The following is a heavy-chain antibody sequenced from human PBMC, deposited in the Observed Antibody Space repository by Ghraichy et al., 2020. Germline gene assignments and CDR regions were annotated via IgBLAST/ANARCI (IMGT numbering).Heavy chain of an antibody. CDR3: ARDPKRPSAFDL. CDR2: IIPIFGTP. J-gene: IGHJ3*01. V-gene: IGHV1-69*13. CDR1: GGTFSTYA. Sequence: SVKVSCKASGGTFSTYAISWVRQAPGQGLEWMGGIIPIFGTPHYAQKFQGRVTITAAESTSTAYMELSSLRSEDTAMYYCARDPKRPSAFDLWGQGTMVTVSS. D-gene: IGHD1-1*01.